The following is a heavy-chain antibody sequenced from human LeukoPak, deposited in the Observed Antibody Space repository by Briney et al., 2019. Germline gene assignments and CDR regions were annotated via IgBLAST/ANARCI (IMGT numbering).Heavy chain of an antibody. CDR2: ISSGSTI. CDR3: ARSGYCSGGSCPVNMDV. D-gene: IGHD2-15*01. V-gene: IGHV3-48*03. CDR1: GFTFSSYE. Sequence: GGSLRLSCVASGFTFSSYEMNWVRQAPGKGLEWVSYISSGSTIYYADSVKGRFTISRDNAKNSLYLQMNSLRAEDTAVYYCARSGYCSGGSCPVNMDVWGKGTTVTISS. J-gene: IGHJ6*03.